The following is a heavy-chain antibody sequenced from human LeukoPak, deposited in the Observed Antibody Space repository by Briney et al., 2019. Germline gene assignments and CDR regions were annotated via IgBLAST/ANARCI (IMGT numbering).Heavy chain of an antibody. D-gene: IGHD6-13*01. CDR2: IKQDGSEK. V-gene: IGHV3-7*01. CDR1: GFTFSSYW. CDR3: AKEAAGADFDY. J-gene: IGHJ4*02. Sequence: GGSLRLSCAASGFTFSSYWMSWVRQAPGKGLEWVANIKQDGSEKYYVDSVKGRFTISRDNAKNSLYLQMNSLRAEGTAVYYCAKEAAGADFDYWGQGTPVTVSP.